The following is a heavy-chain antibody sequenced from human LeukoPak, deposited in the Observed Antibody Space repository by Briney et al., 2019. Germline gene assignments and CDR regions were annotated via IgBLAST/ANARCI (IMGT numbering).Heavy chain of an antibody. J-gene: IGHJ4*02. CDR1: GFTFRTYR. CDR3: ARPSPSQYNWKLVPTFDY. CDR2: ISSSSSDT. V-gene: IGHV3-21*01. D-gene: IGHD1-20*01. Sequence: GGSLRLSCSASGFTFRTYRKNWVRQAPGKGLEWVSSISSSSSDTYYADSVKGRFTISRDNAKNSLYLQMNGLRANDKPLFYCARPSPSQYNWKLVPTFDYWGEGTLVTVPS.